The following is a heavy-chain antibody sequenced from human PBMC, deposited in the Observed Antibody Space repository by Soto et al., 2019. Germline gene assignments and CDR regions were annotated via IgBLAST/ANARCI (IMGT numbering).Heavy chain of an antibody. V-gene: IGHV3-74*01. Sequence: XGSRKLSCTAAGFTLRTYWMHWVRQAPGKGLVWVSRINPESTTITYADSVKGRFTISRDNAENTLFLHMNSLSAEDAGIYYCTKDTFGAWDYWGQGTLVTVSS. D-gene: IGHD3-10*01. CDR1: GFTLRTYW. CDR2: INPESTTI. CDR3: TKDTFGAWDY. J-gene: IGHJ4*02.